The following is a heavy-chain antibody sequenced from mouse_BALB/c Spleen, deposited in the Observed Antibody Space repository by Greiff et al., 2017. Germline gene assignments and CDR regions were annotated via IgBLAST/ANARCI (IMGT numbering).Heavy chain of an antibody. CDR1: GDSITSGY. J-gene: IGHJ4*01. CDR3: AREVSTGTGAMDY. Sequence: VQLQQSGPSLVKPSQTLSLTCSVTGDSITSGYWNWIRKFPGNKLEYMGYISYSGSTYYNPSLKSRISITRDTSKNQYYLQLNSVTTEDTATYYCAREVSTGTGAMDYWGQGTSVTVSS. V-gene: IGHV3-8*02. CDR2: ISYSGST. D-gene: IGHD4-1*02.